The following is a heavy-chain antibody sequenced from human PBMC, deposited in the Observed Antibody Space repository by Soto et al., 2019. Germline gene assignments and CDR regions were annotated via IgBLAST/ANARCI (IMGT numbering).Heavy chain of an antibody. J-gene: IGHJ6*02. V-gene: IGHV5-51*01. CDR1: GYSFTSYW. CDR2: IYPGDSDT. Sequence: GESLKISCKGSGYSFTSYWIGWVRQMPGKGLEWMGIIYPGDSDTRYSPSFQGQVTISADKSFSTAYLQWSSLKASDTAMYYCARTAAAGKYYYGVDVWGQGTTVNVSS. CDR3: ARTAAAGKYYYGVDV. D-gene: IGHD6-13*01.